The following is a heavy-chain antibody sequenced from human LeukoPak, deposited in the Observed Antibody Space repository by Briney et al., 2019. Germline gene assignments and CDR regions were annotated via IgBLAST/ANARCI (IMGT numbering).Heavy chain of an antibody. Sequence: GGSLRLSCAASGFTFNTYAMSWVRQAPGKGLEWVSSISGTGGGTYYADSVEGRFTISRDNSKNTLYLQMNSLRAEDTAVYYCARAEGELRGFLAYWGQGTLVTVSS. D-gene: IGHD4-23*01. CDR3: ARAEGELRGFLAY. CDR2: ISGTGGGT. CDR1: GFTFNTYA. J-gene: IGHJ4*02. V-gene: IGHV3-23*01.